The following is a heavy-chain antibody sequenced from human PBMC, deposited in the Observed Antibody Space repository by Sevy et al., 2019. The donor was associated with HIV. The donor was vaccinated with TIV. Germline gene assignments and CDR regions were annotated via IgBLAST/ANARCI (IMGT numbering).Heavy chain of an antibody. CDR3: AREAEAYYYDSSGPLDAFDI. CDR1: GFTFSSYS. D-gene: IGHD3-22*01. J-gene: IGHJ3*02. CDR2: ISSSSSTI. V-gene: IGHV3-48*01. Sequence: GGSLRLSCAASGFTFSSYSMNWVRQAPGKGLEWVSYISSSSSTIYYADSVKGRFTISRDNAKNSLYLQMNSLRAEDTAVYYCAREAEAYYYDSSGPLDAFDIWGQGTMVTVSS.